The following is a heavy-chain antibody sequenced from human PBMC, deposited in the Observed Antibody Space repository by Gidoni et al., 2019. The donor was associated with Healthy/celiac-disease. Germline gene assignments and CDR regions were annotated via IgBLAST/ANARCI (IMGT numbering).Heavy chain of an antibody. J-gene: IGHJ4*02. CDR3: ATGPYYYDSSGYYQALDYFDY. V-gene: IGHV1-69*01. CDR1: GGTFSSYA. D-gene: IGHD3-22*01. Sequence: QVQLVQSGAEVKKPGSSVKVSCKASGGTFSSYAISWVRQAPVQGLEWMGGIIPIFGTANYAQKFQGRVTITADESTSTAYMELSSLRSEDTAVYYCATGPYYYDSSGYYQALDYFDYWGQGTLVTVSS. CDR2: IIPIFGTA.